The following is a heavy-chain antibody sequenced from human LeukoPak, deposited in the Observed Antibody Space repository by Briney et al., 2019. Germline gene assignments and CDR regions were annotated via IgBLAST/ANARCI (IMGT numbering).Heavy chain of an antibody. D-gene: IGHD6-19*01. Sequence: GESLRLSCAASGFTFNSYAMSWVRQAPGKGLEWVSGIFGSGGSAHYADSVKGRFTISRDNSKNTVYLQMDSLRVEDTAVYYCGKTITGYSSGRYPGWPVDYWGQGTLVTVSS. CDR1: GFTFNSYA. V-gene: IGHV3-23*01. J-gene: IGHJ4*02. CDR2: IFGSGGSA. CDR3: GKTITGYSSGRYPGWPVDY.